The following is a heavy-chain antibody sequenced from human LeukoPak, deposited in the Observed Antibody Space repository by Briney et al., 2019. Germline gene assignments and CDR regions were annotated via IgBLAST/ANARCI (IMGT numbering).Heavy chain of an antibody. CDR3: LRDQDCSGGDCQVC. V-gene: IGHV4-39*02. D-gene: IGHD2-15*01. CDR1: GGSLSSGNYQ. Sequence: SETLSLTCTVSGGSLSSGNYQWGWIRQPPGKGLEWIALISHSGTTYYNPSPKSRVTMSVDTSKNQFSLKLNSVTAADTAVYYCLRDQDCSGGDCQVCWGQGTLVTVSS. J-gene: IGHJ4*02. CDR2: ISHSGTT.